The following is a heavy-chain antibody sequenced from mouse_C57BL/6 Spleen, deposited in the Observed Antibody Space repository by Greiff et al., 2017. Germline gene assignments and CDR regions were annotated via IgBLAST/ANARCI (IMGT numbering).Heavy chain of an antibody. CDR2: INYDGSST. V-gene: IGHV5-16*01. Sequence: EVKLMESEGGLVQPGSSMKLSCTASGFTFSDYYMAWVRQVPEKGLEWVANINYDGSSTYYLESLKSRFIISRDNAKNILYRQMSSLKSEDTATYYCAREIYYGYDEGVNYFDYWGQGTTLTVSS. CDR1: GFTFSDYY. J-gene: IGHJ2*01. CDR3: AREIYYGYDEGVNYFDY. D-gene: IGHD2-2*01.